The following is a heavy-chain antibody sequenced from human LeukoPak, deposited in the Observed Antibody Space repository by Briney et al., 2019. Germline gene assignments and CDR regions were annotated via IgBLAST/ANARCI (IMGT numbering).Heavy chain of an antibody. J-gene: IGHJ4*02. CDR1: GGSISSGGYY. CDR3: ARGTHDSSGYYYNYFDY. D-gene: IGHD3-22*01. V-gene: IGHV4-30-2*01. CDR2: INHSGST. Sequence: SQTLSLTCTVSGGSISSGGYYWSWIRQPPGKGLEWIGEINHSGSTNYNPSLKSRVTISVDTSKNQFSLKLSSVTAADTAVYYCARGTHDSSGYYYNYFDYWGQGTLVTVSS.